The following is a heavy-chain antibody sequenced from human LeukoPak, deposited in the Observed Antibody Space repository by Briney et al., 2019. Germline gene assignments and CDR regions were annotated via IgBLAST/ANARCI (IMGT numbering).Heavy chain of an antibody. CDR2: IYYSGST. J-gene: IGHJ5*02. D-gene: IGHD2-2*01. CDR1: GGSISSSSYY. CDR3: ARGDGKYQLLGWFDP. Sequence: SETLSLTCTVSGGSISSSSYYWGWIRQPPGKGLEWIGSIYYSGSTYYNPSLKSRVTISVDTSKNQFSLKLSSVTAADTAVYYCARGDGKYQLLGWFDPWGQGTLVTVSS. V-gene: IGHV4-39*07.